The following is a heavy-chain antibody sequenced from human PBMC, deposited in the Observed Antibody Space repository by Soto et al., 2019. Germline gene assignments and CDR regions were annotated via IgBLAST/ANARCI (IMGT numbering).Heavy chain of an antibody. D-gene: IGHD6-19*01. Sequence: QVQLQQSGPGLVKTSQTLSLTCAISGDSVSSDSAAWNWIRQSPSRGLEWLGRTYYRSKWYNDYAVSVNGRITINPDTSKNHFSLQLNSVTPEDTAVYYCVRSRVFIAVAGMATYYYYYGMDVWGQGTTVTVSS. CDR3: VRSRVFIAVAGMATYYYYYGMDV. CDR1: GDSVSSDSAA. CDR2: TYYRSKWYN. V-gene: IGHV6-1*01. J-gene: IGHJ6*02.